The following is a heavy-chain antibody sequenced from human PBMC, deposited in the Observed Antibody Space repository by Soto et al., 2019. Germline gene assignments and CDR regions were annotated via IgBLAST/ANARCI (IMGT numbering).Heavy chain of an antibody. CDR2: MNPKGVGT. CDR3: ARGDSYGSDY. J-gene: IGHJ4*02. D-gene: IGHD5-18*01. Sequence: ASVKVSCKASGYTFTSYGISLVRQAPGQVLELMVWMNPKGVGTNYGQKFQGWLTITVYTSIVTSYMERIRLRSDDTAVYYCARGDSYGSDYWGQGTLVTVSS. CDR1: GYTFTSYG. V-gene: IGHV1-2*04.